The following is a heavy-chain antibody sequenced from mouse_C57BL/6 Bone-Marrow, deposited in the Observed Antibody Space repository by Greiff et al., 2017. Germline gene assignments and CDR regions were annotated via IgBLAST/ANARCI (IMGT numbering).Heavy chain of an antibody. CDR3: ARGPTVEKAY. CDR2: ISSGGSYT. CDR1: GFTFSSYG. J-gene: IGHJ3*01. Sequence: EVQLVESGGDLVKPGGSLKLSCAASGFTFSSYGMSWVRQTPDKRLEWVATISSGGSYTYYPDSVKGRFTISRDNAKNTLYLHMSSLKSEDTAMYYCARGPTVEKAYWGQGTLVTVSA. D-gene: IGHD1-1*01. V-gene: IGHV5-6*01.